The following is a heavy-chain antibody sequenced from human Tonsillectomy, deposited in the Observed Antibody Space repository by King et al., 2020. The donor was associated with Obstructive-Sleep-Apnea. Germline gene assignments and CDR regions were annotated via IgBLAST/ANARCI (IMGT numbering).Heavy chain of an antibody. V-gene: IGHV3-33*01. CDR2: IWYDGSNK. D-gene: IGHD4-17*01. CDR3: ARDRGDYEFPNYYFDY. Sequence: VQLVESGGGVVQPGRSLRLSCAASGFTFSSYGMHWVRQAPGKGLEWVAVIWYDGSNKYYADSVKGRFTISRDNSKNTLYLQMNSLRAEDTAVYYCARDRGDYEFPNYYFDYWGQGTLVTVSS. J-gene: IGHJ4*02. CDR1: GFTFSSYG.